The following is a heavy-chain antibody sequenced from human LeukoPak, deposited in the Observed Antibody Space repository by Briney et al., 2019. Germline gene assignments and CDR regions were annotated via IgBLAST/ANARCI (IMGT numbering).Heavy chain of an antibody. V-gene: IGHV4-59*08. Sequence: SETLSLTCTVSGGSISSYYWSWIRQPPGKGLEWIGYIYYSGSTNYNPSLKSRVTISVDTSKNQFSLKLSSVTAADTAVYYCARHFEGDGPFDYWGQGTLVTVSS. J-gene: IGHJ4*02. CDR3: ARHFEGDGPFDY. CDR2: IYYSGST. CDR1: GGSISSYY. D-gene: IGHD5-24*01.